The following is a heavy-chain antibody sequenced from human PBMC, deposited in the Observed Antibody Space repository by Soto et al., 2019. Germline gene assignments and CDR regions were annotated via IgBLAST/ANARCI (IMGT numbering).Heavy chain of an antibody. CDR3: GHKGGGDRILDY. CDR1: GFSLSTSGVG. CDR2: IYWDDYK. V-gene: IGHV2-5*02. Sequence: QITLKESGPALVKPTQTLTLTCTFSGFSLSTSGVGVGWIRQPPGEALEWLALIYWDDYKHFSPSLESRLTIPKDTSKNQGVLTMTNMDPVDTATYYCGHKGGGDRILDYWGQGTLVTVSS. D-gene: IGHD3-16*01. J-gene: IGHJ4*02.